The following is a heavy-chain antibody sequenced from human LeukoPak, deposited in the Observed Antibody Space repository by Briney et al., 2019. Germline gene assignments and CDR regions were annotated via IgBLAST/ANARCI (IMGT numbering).Heavy chain of an antibody. CDR2: IYASGTT. J-gene: IGHJ4*02. Sequence: SETLSLTCTVSGGSVKSYYWSWVRQPAGEGLEWLGHIYASGTTNYNPSLNSRVTMSVDTSKNQFSLRLASVTAADTAVYYCARVADRFGYNYGIDEYFDYWGQGTLVTVSS. V-gene: IGHV4-4*07. D-gene: IGHD5-18*01. CDR3: ARVADRFGYNYGIDEYFDY. CDR1: GGSVKSYY.